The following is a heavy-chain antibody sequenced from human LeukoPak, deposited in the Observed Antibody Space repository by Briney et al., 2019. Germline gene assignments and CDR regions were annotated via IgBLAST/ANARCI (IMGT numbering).Heavy chain of an antibody. Sequence: SETLSLTCTVSGGSISSYYWSWIRQPPGKGLEWIGYIYYSGSTNYNPSLKSRVTISVDTSKNQFSLKLSSVTAADTGVYYCARAPYSSGWYDWFDPWGEGTLVTVSS. CDR1: GGSISSYY. CDR3: ARAPYSSGWYDWFDP. J-gene: IGHJ5*02. D-gene: IGHD6-19*01. V-gene: IGHV4-59*01. CDR2: IYYSGST.